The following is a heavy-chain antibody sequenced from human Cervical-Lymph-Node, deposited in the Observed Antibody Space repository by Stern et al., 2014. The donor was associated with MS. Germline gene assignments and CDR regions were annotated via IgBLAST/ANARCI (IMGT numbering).Heavy chain of an antibody. V-gene: IGHV3-30*18. CDR2: ISDDGSSK. CDR3: VKDIRSSSWYGSRFDY. Sequence: DQLVESGGGVVQPGRSLRLSCAASGFTFSSYGMHWVRQAPGKGLEWVAVISDDGSSKFYADSVKGRFTISRDNSNHTLYLQMSSLGGDDTAVYYCVKDIRSSSWYGSRFDYWGQGTLVTVSS. J-gene: IGHJ4*02. D-gene: IGHD6-13*01. CDR1: GFTFSSYG.